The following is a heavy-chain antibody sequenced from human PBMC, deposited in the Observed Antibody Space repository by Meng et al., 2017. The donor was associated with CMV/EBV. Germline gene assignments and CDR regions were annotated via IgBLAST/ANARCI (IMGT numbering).Heavy chain of an antibody. V-gene: IGHV1-69*12. CDR2: IIPIFGTA. CDR1: GGTFSSYA. D-gene: IGHD6-13*01. Sequence: QVQLVQSWAEVKKPGSSVKVSGKASGGTFSSYAISWVRQAPGQGLEWMGGIIPIFGTANYAQKFQGRVTITADESTSTAYMELSSLRSEDTAVYYCARDAPYSSSWPLFDYWGQGTLVTVSS. CDR3: ARDAPYSSSWPLFDY. J-gene: IGHJ4*02.